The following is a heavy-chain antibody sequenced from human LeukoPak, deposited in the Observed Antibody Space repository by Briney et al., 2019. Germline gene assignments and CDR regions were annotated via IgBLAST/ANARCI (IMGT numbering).Heavy chain of an antibody. CDR1: GGSISSYY. CDR3: ARASWVYYAIDY. D-gene: IGHD2-8*01. J-gene: IGHJ4*02. V-gene: IGHV4-59*01. CDR2: IYYSGST. Sequence: PSETLSLTCTVSGGSISSYYWSWIRQPPGKGLEWIGYIYYSGSTNHNPSLKSRVTISVDTSKNQFSLKLSSVTAADTAVYYCARASWVYYAIDYWGQGTLVTVSS.